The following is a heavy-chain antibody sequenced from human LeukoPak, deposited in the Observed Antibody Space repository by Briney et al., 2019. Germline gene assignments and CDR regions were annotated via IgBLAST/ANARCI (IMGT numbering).Heavy chain of an antibody. J-gene: IGHJ4*02. CDR3: AAVSYQGY. D-gene: IGHD3-16*02. CDR2: IYGGGGAT. CDR1: GFTVSSNQ. Sequence: GGSLRLSCAASGFTVSSNQMNWVRQAPGKGLEWVAVIYGGGGATHYAATVKGRFTLSRDNSKNIVYIQMNSLRVEDTAVYYCAAVSYQGYWGQGTLVTVSS. V-gene: IGHV3-66*01.